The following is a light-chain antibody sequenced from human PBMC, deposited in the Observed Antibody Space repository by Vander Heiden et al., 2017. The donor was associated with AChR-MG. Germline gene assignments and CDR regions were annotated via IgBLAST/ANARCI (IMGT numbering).Light chain of an antibody. Sequence: DIQMTQSPSTLSASVGDRVTITCRASQSISSWLAWYQQKPGKAPKLLIYKASSLESGVPSRFSGSGSGTEFTLTISSLQPDDFATYYGHGRWTFGQGTKVEIK. CDR1: QSISSW. CDR2: KAS. V-gene: IGKV1-5*03. CDR3: HGRWT. J-gene: IGKJ1*01.